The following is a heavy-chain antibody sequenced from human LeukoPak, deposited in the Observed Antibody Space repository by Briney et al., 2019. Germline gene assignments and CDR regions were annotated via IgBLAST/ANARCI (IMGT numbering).Heavy chain of an antibody. CDR2: IRLNSVII. V-gene: IGHV3-9*03. CDR1: GFTFDDYA. CDR3: AKDSSSSSWEGAFDI. J-gene: IGHJ3*02. Sequence: GGSLRLSCSASGFTFDDYAIPWVRQTPGKVLELVSGIRLNSVIIGYADSVKRRFNISRDNAKNSLYLQMNSLRAQDMALYYCAKDSSSSSWEGAFDIWGQGTMVTVSS. D-gene: IGHD6-13*01.